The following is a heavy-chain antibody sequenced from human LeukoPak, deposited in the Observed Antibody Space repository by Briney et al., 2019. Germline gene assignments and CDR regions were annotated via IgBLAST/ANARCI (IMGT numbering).Heavy chain of an antibody. CDR3: AREKNYYDSSGYYSSRLFDY. J-gene: IGHJ4*02. Sequence: SETLSLTCTVCGGSISSSSYYWGWLRHPPGKGLEWCGSLYYSGSTYYTPSLKSRVTISVDTSKNQSSLKLSSVTAADTAVYYCAREKNYYDSSGYYSSRLFDYWGQGTLVTVSS. CDR2: LYYSGST. CDR1: GGSISSSSYY. V-gene: IGHV4-39*07. D-gene: IGHD3-22*01.